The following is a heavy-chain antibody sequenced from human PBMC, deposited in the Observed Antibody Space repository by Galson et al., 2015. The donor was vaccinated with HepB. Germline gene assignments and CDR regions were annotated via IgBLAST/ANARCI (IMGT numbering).Heavy chain of an antibody. D-gene: IGHD6-13*01. J-gene: IGHJ4*02. CDR1: GFTFSGSA. CDR3: TRLGDFSGYSSR. Sequence: SLRLSCAASGFTFSGSAIHWVRQAPGKGPEWVGRIRSKADNYATAYVESLRGRFTISRDDSKNTAYLHMNSLKTEDTAVYYCTRLGDFSGYSSRWGQGTLVTVSS. CDR2: IRSKADNYAT. V-gene: IGHV3-73*01.